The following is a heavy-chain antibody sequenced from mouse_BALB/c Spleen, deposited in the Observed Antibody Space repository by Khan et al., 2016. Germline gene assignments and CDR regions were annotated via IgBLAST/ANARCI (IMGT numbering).Heavy chain of an antibody. Sequence: LQESGPGLVKPSQSLSLTCPVTGYSITSGYYWNWLRQFPGNNLEWMGYISYGGSNNYNPSLKNRISIARDTSKNQFFLKLNSVTTEDTATYYCAILRRVDAMDYWGQGTSVTVSS. D-gene: IGHD1-1*01. CDR1: GYSITSGYY. V-gene: IGHV3-6*02. CDR3: AILRRVDAMDY. J-gene: IGHJ4*01. CDR2: ISYGGSN.